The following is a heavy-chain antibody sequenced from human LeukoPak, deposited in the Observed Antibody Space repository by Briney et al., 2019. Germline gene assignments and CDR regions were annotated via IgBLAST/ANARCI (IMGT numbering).Heavy chain of an antibody. CDR2: ISYDGSNK. J-gene: IGHJ4*02. D-gene: IGHD6-19*01. CDR1: GFTFSSYA. CDR3: ARSLAVARPYYFDY. Sequence: GGSLRLSCAASGFTFSSYAMHWVRQAPGKGLEWVAVISYDGSNKYYADSVKGRFTISRDNSKNTLYLQMNSLRAEDTAVYYCARSLAVARPYYFDYWGQGTLVTVSS. V-gene: IGHV3-30*04.